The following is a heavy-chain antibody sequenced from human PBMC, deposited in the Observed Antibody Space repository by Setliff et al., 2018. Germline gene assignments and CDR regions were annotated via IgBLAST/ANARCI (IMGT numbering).Heavy chain of an antibody. Sequence: SDYSYIWIRQPPGKGLEWIGESGTNIHYADAVKGRFTISRDNAKNSLYLQMNSLRAEDTALYYCAREATWGGYSYGYIDYWGQGTLVTVSS. CDR2: GESGTNI. CDR3: AREATWGGYSYGYIDY. CDR1: SDYS. D-gene: IGHD5-18*01. J-gene: IGHJ4*02. V-gene: IGHV3-11*01.